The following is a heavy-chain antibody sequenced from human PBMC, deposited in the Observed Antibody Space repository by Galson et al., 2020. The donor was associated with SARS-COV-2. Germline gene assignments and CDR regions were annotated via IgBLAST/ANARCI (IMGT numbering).Heavy chain of an antibody. CDR2: ISYDGSTK. CDR3: ARETHDYSSSWYDY. CDR1: GFTFSSHA. Sequence: LSLTCATPGFTFSSHAMHWVRPAPGKGLERVAIISYDGSTKYNGDSVKGRFTISRDNSKNTLYLQMNSLRAEDTAVYYCARETHDYSSSWYDYWGQGTLVTVSS. J-gene: IGHJ4*02. V-gene: IGHV3-30*01. D-gene: IGHD6-13*01.